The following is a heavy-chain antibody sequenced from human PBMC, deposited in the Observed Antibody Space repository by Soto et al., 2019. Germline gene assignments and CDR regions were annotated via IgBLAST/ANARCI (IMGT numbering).Heavy chain of an antibody. CDR2: IHQDGNEK. CDR1: RFTFSTYW. J-gene: IGHJ6*02. D-gene: IGHD6-6*01. Sequence: GGSLRLSCAASRFTFSTYWMTWVRLTPGKGLEWVANIHQDGNEKYYMDSVKGRFTISRDNAKNSLYLQMTRLCAEEKDVYYCAGGKALDVWGQGTSATVYS. V-gene: IGHV3-7*01. CDR3: AGGKALDV.